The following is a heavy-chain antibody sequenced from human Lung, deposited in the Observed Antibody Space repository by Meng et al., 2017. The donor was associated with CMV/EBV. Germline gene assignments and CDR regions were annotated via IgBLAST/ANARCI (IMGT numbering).Heavy chain of an antibody. J-gene: IGHJ4*02. D-gene: IGHD2-2*02. V-gene: IGHV4-34*01. CDR2: IDHSGST. CDR1: GGSLSGYY. Sequence: SETLSLTCAVYGGSLSGYYWTWIRQPPRKGLEWIGEIDHSGSTNYNPSLKSRVTISVDTSKSQFSLRLSSVTAADTAIYYCARGGGYCSGTSCYNDYWGQGMLVTVSS. CDR3: ARGGGYCSGTSCYNDY.